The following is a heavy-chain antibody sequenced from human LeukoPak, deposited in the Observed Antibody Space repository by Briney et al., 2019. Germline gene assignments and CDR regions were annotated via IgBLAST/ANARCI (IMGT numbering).Heavy chain of an antibody. Sequence: SETLSLTCAVYGGSFSGYYWSWIRQPPGKGLEWIGEITHRGSTNYNPSLKSRVTISVDTSKNQFSLKLSSVTAADTAVYYCARHDDYYDSSGYRYWGQGTLVTVSS. CDR3: ARHDDYYDSSGYRY. D-gene: IGHD3-22*01. CDR2: ITHRGST. J-gene: IGHJ4*02. V-gene: IGHV4-34*01. CDR1: GGSFSGYY.